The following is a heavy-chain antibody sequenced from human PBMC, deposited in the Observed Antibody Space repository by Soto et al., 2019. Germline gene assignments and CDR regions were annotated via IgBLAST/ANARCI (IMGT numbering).Heavy chain of an antibody. V-gene: IGHV1-69*08. J-gene: IGHJ6*03. D-gene: IGHD5-12*01. CDR1: GGTFSSYT. CDR2: IIPILGIA. Sequence: QVQLVQSGAEVKKPGSSVKVSCKASGGTFSSYTISWVRQAPGQGLEWMGRIIPILGIANYAQKFQGRVTITADKSTSTAYMELSSVRSEDTAVYYCAREGGPSGYVYYYYYYMDVWGKGTTVTVSS. CDR3: AREGGPSGYVYYYYYYMDV.